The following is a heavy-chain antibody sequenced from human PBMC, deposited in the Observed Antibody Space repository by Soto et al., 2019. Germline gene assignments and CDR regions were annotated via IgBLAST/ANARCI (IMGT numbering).Heavy chain of an antibody. D-gene: IGHD2-15*01. CDR3: ASQDRDCSGGSCYAGVDY. V-gene: IGHV1-69*01. CDR1: GGTFSSYA. Sequence: QVQLVQSGAEVKKPGSSVKVSRKASGGTFSSYAISWVRQAPGQGLEWMGGIIPIFGTANYAQKFQGRVTITADESTSTADMELSSMRSEDTAVYYGASQDRDCSGGSCYAGVDYWGQGTLVTVSS. J-gene: IGHJ4*02. CDR2: IIPIFGTA.